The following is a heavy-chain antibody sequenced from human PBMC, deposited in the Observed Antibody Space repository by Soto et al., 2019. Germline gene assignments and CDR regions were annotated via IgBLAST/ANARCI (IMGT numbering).Heavy chain of an antibody. J-gene: IGHJ6*02. Sequence: LSLTFAVSGYSLSSGYHWGWIRQPPGKGLEWIGSIYHRGNTYYNPSLMSRVTILVDTSKNQFSLRLTSVTAADTAVYFCARLTYYYDRSGPLGEETYGMDVWGQGTRVTVSS. D-gene: IGHD3-22*01. CDR3: ARLTYYYDRSGPLGEETYGMDV. CDR2: IYHRGNT. V-gene: IGHV4-38-2*01. CDR1: GYSLSSGYH.